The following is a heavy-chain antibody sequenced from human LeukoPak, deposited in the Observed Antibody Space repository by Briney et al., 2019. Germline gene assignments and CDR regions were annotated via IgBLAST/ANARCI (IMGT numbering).Heavy chain of an antibody. CDR1: GGTFSSYA. Sequence: ASVKVSCKASGGTFSSYAISWVRQAPGQGLEWMGGIIPVFGTANYAQMFQGRVTITTDESTSTAYMELSSLRSENTAVYYCARRSGGYDPFDYWGQGTLVTVSS. CDR2: IIPVFGTA. CDR3: ARRSGGYDPFDY. V-gene: IGHV1-69*05. J-gene: IGHJ4*02. D-gene: IGHD5-12*01.